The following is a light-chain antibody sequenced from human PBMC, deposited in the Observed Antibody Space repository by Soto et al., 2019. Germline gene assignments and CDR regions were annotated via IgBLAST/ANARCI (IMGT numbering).Light chain of an antibody. CDR2: DAS. V-gene: IGKV1-5*01. Sequence: DIRMTQSPSTLSASVGDRVTITCRASQSISSWLAWYQQKPGKAPKLLIYDASSLESGVPSRFSGSGSGTEFTLTISSLQPDDFATYYCQQYNSYSSSLTFGGGTKVEIK. CDR3: QQYNSYSSSLT. J-gene: IGKJ4*01. CDR1: QSISSW.